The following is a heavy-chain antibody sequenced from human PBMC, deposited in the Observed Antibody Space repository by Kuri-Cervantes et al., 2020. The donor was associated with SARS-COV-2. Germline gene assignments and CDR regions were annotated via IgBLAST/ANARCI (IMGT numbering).Heavy chain of an antibody. CDR1: GYTFTSYA. D-gene: IGHD2-2*01. CDR3: ARVQKPYQLRRLDMDV. V-gene: IGHV7-4-1*02. CDR2: INTNTGNP. J-gene: IGHJ6*03. Sequence: ASVKVSCKASGYTFTSYAMNWVRQAPGQGLEWMGWINTNTGNPTYAQGFTGRFVFSLDTSVSTAYLQISSLKAEDTAVYYCARVQKPYQLRRLDMDVWGKGTTGTVSS.